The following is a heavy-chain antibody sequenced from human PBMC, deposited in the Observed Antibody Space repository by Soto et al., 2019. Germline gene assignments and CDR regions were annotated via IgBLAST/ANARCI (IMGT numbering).Heavy chain of an antibody. J-gene: IGHJ5*01. D-gene: IGHD2-2*01. V-gene: IGHV6-1*01. CDR1: GDSVSSNSVA. Sequence: SQTLSLTCAISGDSVSSNSVAWNWIRQSPSRGLEWLGRTYYRSKWYNDYAVSVKSRITINPDTSKNQFSLQLNSVTPEDTAVYSCARTLAYCGITSCYPPGFASWGQGTLLTVSS. CDR3: ARTLAYCGITSCYPPGFAS. CDR2: TYYRSKWYN.